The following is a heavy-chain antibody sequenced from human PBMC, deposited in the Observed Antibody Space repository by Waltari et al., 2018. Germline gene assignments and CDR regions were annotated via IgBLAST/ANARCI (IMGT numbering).Heavy chain of an antibody. CDR2: MYFSGTK. J-gene: IGHJ3*02. CDR1: GDSIRSHF. V-gene: IGHV4-59*08. D-gene: IGHD3-22*01. Sequence: VQLQESGPGLVKPSETLSLRCNVYGDSIRSHFWSWIRQAPGKGLEWIGHMYFSGTKASQPSLKVRVAISIDTSNNHFSLNLRSVTAADTAIYYCARLPRGSVIIGAFDIWGQGTQVTVSS. CDR3: ARLPRGSVIIGAFDI.